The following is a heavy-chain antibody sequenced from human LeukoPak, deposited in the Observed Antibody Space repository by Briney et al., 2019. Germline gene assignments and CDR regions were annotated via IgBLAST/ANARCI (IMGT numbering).Heavy chain of an antibody. J-gene: IGHJ4*02. CDR3: ARQSRDGSKTRGYYFDY. Sequence: GESLKISCRVSGYIFTNYWISWVRQMPGKGLESMGIIYPADSDTTYSPSFQGQVTISADMSIDTVYLQWSSLKASDTAIYYCARQSRDGSKTRGYYFDYWGQGTLVTVSS. V-gene: IGHV5-51*01. CDR1: GYIFTNYW. CDR2: IYPADSDT. D-gene: IGHD3-10*01.